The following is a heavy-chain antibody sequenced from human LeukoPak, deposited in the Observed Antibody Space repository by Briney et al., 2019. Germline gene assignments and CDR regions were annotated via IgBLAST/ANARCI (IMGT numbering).Heavy chain of an antibody. V-gene: IGHV1-18*01. Sequence: ASVKVSCKASGYTFTSYGFTWVRQAPGQGLEWMGWISVYTGDTNYAENLQGRVTMTTDTSTSTAYMELRNLRSDDTAMYYCARDGASELGDYWGQGTLVTVSS. J-gene: IGHJ4*02. CDR1: GYTFTSYG. D-gene: IGHD1-26*01. CDR3: ARDGASELGDY. CDR2: ISVYTGDT.